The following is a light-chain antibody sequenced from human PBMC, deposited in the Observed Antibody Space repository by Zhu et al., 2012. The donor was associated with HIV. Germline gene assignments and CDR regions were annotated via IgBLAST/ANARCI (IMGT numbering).Light chain of an antibody. CDR1: QTVSRNY. Sequence: EIVLTQSPGTLSLSPGKGATLSCRASQTVSRNYLAWYQQKPGQAPRLLIYGASRRVTGIPDRFSGSGSGTDFTLTISRLEPEDFAVYYCQHYVPSPMYTFGQGTKLEIK. CDR3: QHYVPSPMYT. CDR2: GAS. J-gene: IGKJ2*01. V-gene: IGKV3-20*01.